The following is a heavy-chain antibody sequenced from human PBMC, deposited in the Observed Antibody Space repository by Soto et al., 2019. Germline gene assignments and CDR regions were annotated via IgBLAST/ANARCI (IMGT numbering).Heavy chain of an antibody. CDR3: ARGRSSAY. D-gene: IGHD3-3*01. CDR2: IKEDGTEQ. CDR1: EFTFSFYW. V-gene: IGHV3-7*01. J-gene: IGHJ4*02. Sequence: ESGGDLVQPGGSLRLSWAASEFTFSFYWMTWVRQAPGKGLEWVASIKEDGTEQYYVDSVKGRFTVSRDNAKNSLYLQMNNLRVEDTAVYYCARGRSSAYWGQGTLVTVSS.